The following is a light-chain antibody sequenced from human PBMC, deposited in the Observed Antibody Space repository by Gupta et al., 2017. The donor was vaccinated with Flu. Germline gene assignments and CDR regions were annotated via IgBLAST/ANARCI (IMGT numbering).Light chain of an antibody. Sequence: DIQMTQSPSSLSASVGDRVTITCRASQIIDTYLNWYQQKPGKAPNLLIYDATSLESGVPSRFSGSDSGTDFTLTINGLQREDFAIYYCQQSYSPPYTFGQGTKLEIK. V-gene: IGKV1-39*01. CDR1: QIIDTY. CDR2: DAT. CDR3: QQSYSPPYT. J-gene: IGKJ2*01.